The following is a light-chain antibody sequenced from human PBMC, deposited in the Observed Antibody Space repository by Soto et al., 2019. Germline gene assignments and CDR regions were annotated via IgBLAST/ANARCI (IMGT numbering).Light chain of an antibody. CDR1: SSNVEFNS. CDR2: DNN. J-gene: IGLJ2*01. CDR3: GTWDSSLSAGV. Sequence: QSVLTQPPSASGTPGQRVTISCSGSSSNVEFNSVNWYQQLPGTAPKLLIYDNNKRPSGIPDRFSGSKSGTSATLGITGLQTGDEADYYCGTWDSSLSAGVFGGGTQLTVL. V-gene: IGLV1-51*01.